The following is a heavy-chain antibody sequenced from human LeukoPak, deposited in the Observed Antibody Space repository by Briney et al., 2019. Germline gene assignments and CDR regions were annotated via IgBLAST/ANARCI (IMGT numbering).Heavy chain of an antibody. J-gene: IGHJ4*02. CDR2: IDGDGTAT. V-gene: IGHV3-74*01. D-gene: IGHD3-10*01. CDR3: ARGFGSGSSLPFDY. Sequence: GGSLRLSCAASGFTFSDYWMHWVRQTPGKGLVWVSRIDGDGTATTYVDSMKGRFSISRDNAKSTLYLQMETLRAEDTAVYFCARGFGSGSSLPFDYWGQGTLVTVSS. CDR1: GFTFSDYW.